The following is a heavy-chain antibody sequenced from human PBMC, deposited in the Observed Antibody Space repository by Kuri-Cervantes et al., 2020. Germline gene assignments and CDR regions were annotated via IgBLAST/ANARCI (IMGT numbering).Heavy chain of an antibody. CDR2: INPNSGGT. CDR3: ARDRGIVATMGVRGGYYYYYGMDV. CDR1: GYTFTGYY. J-gene: IGHJ6*02. V-gene: IGHV1-2*02. Sequence: ASVKVACKASGYTFTGYYMHWVRQAPGQGLEWMGWINPNSGGTNYAQKFQGRVTMTRDTSISTAYMELSRLRSDDTAVYYCARDRGIVATMGVRGGYYYYYGMDVWGQGTTVTVSS. D-gene: IGHD5-12*01.